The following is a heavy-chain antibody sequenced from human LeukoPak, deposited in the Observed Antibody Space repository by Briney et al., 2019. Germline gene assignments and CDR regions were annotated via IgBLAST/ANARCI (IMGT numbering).Heavy chain of an antibody. CDR3: ARDMYSSGWYTMYYFDY. Sequence: SETLSLTCTVSGGSISSGSYYWSWIRQPAGKGLEWIGRIYTSGSTNYNPSLKSRVTMSVDTSKNQFSLKLSSVTAADTAVYYCARDMYSSGWYTMYYFDYWGQGTLVTVSS. CDR2: IYTSGST. V-gene: IGHV4-61*02. CDR1: GGSISSGSYY. J-gene: IGHJ4*02. D-gene: IGHD6-19*01.